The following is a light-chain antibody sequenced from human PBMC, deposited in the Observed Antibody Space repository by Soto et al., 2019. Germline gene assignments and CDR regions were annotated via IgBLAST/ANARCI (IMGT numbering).Light chain of an antibody. Sequence: QSVLTQPPSVSGAPGQRVTISCTGSSSNIGAGYDVHWYQQLPGTAPKLLIYGNSNRPSGVPDRFSGSKSGTSASLAITGLQDADEADYYCQSSDSSMSGFWVFGGGTKLTVL. J-gene: IGLJ3*02. V-gene: IGLV1-40*01. CDR2: GNS. CDR3: QSSDSSMSGFWV. CDR1: SSNIGAGYD.